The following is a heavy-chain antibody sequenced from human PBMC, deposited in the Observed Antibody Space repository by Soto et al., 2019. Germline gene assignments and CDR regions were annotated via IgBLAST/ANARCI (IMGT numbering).Heavy chain of an antibody. CDR3: AREEGITMIVPRLYGMDV. Sequence: SETLSLTCTVSGGSVSSGSYYWSWIRQPPGKGLEWIGYIYYSGSTNYNPSLKSRVTISVDTSKNQFSLKLSSVTAADTAVYYCAREEGITMIVPRLYGMDVWGQGTTVTVSS. CDR2: IYYSGST. CDR1: GGSVSSGSYY. D-gene: IGHD3-22*01. J-gene: IGHJ6*02. V-gene: IGHV4-61*01.